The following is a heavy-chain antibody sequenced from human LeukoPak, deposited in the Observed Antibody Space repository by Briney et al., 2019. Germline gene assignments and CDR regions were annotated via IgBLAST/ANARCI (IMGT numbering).Heavy chain of an antibody. V-gene: IGHV3-74*01. J-gene: IGHJ3*02. D-gene: IGHD6-6*01. CDR3: VREYSSSSGRAFDI. CDR2: ISTDGSST. CDR1: GFTLSSYW. Sequence: QPGGSLRLSCAASGFTLSSYWMHWVRQAPGKGLVWVSRISTDGSSTNSADSVKGRFTISRDNAKNTLYLQMNSLRAEDTAVYYCVREYSSSSGRAFDIWGQGTMVTVSS.